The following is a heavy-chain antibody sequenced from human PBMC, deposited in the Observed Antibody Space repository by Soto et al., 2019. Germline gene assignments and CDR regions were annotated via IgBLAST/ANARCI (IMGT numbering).Heavy chain of an antibody. CDR3: ARDYSYQRAMDV. D-gene: IGHD2-15*01. Sequence: SLRLSCAASGFTFSNFAMYWVRQAPGKGLEWVTVISYDGSHKYYADSVKGRFTISRDNSKNTLYLQMNNLRAEDSAVYFCARDYSYQRAMDVWRQGTTVTVSS. V-gene: IGHV3-30-3*01. CDR1: GFTFSNFA. J-gene: IGHJ6*02. CDR2: ISYDGSHK.